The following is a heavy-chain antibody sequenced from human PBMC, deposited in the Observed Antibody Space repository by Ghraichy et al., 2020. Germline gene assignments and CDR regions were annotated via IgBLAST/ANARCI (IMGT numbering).Heavy chain of an antibody. CDR2: INPSGDT. CDR1: GGSFSTYY. Sequence: SETLSLTCAVYGGSFSTYYWSWIRQPPGKGLEWIAEINPSGDTNYNPSLKSRVAISIATSTNQFSLKLSSVTVADTAVYYCTRSGKYTGSSPGDWGQGTLVTVSS. D-gene: IGHD1-26*01. J-gene: IGHJ4*02. CDR3: TRSGKYTGSSPGD. V-gene: IGHV4-34*01.